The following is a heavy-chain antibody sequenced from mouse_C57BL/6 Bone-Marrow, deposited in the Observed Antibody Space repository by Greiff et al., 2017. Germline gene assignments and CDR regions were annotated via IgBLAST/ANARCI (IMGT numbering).Heavy chain of an antibody. CDR2: ISSGGSYT. V-gene: IGHV5-6*01. D-gene: IGHD4-1*01. Sequence: DVHLVESGGDLVKPGGSLKLSCAASGFTFSSYGMSWVRQTPDKRLEWVATISSGGSYTYYPDSVKGRFIMSRDNAKNTLYLQMSSLKSEDTAMYYCATNWDRYDYWGQGTTLTVSS. CDR1: GFTFSSYG. CDR3: ATNWDRYDY. J-gene: IGHJ2*01.